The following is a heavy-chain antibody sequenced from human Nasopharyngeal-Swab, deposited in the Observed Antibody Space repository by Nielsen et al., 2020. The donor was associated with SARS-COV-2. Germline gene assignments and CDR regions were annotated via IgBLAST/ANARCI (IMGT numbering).Heavy chain of an antibody. Sequence: WVRQAPGQGLEWMGIICPTGSATMYAQNFQGRVTMTRDTSASTVYMELSSLSSEDTAVYYCARKKMCDYYFDYWGQGTLVTVSS. CDR3: ARKKMCDYYFDY. V-gene: IGHV1-46*01. D-gene: IGHD2-21*01. CDR2: ICPTGSAT. J-gene: IGHJ4*02.